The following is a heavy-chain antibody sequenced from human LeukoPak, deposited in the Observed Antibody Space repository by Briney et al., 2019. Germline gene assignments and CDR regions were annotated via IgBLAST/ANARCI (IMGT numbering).Heavy chain of an antibody. CDR1: GDSVSSKSAT. CDR3: ARAPHLITIFGVVIVGDAFDI. D-gene: IGHD3-3*01. J-gene: IGHJ3*02. CDR2: TYYSSKWYN. Sequence: SQTLSLTCAISGDSVSSKSATWIWLRQSPSRGLEWLGRTYYSSKWYNDYGLSVRSRITVNPDTSKNQFSLQLNSVTPADTAVYYCARAPHLITIFGVVIVGDAFDIWGQGTMVTVSS. V-gene: IGHV6-1*01.